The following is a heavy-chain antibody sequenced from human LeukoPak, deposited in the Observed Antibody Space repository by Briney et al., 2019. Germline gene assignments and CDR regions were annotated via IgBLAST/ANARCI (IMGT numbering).Heavy chain of an antibody. CDR3: AKVITGTVDY. CDR2: IADSGGNT. CDR1: GFTFNMYG. J-gene: IGHJ4*02. V-gene: IGHV3-23*01. D-gene: IGHD1-7*01. Sequence: GGSLRLSCAASGFTFNMYGMGWVRQAPGKWPEWVAAIADSGGNTYYADSVKGRFTISRDNSRNTLSLQMNSLRAEDTAVYYCAKVITGTVDYWGQGTLVTVS.